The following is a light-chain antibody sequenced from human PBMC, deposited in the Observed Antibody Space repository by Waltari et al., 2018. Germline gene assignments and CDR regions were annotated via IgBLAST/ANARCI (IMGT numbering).Light chain of an antibody. CDR1: SSNVGFFNL. V-gene: IGLV2-23*02. Sequence: QSALTQPASVSGSPGQSVTISCTGTSSNVGFFNLVSWYQHHPGKAPKLMIYAVRDRTSWVSNRFSGSKSCYTASLTISGLQAEDEADYYCCSYAGRSTWVFGGWTKVTVL. J-gene: IGLJ3*02. CDR2: AVR. CDR3: CSYAGRSTWV.